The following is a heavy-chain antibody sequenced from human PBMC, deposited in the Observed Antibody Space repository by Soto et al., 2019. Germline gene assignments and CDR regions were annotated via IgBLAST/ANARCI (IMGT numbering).Heavy chain of an antibody. D-gene: IGHD4-17*01. J-gene: IGHJ2*01. CDR1: GFTFSSYA. CDR3: ATYDYENWYFDL. Sequence: ELQLLESGGGLVQPGGSLRLSCAASGFTFSSYAMSWVRQAPGKGLEWVSAISGSGGSTYYADSVKGRFTISRDNSKNTLYLQMNSLRAEDTAVYYCATYDYENWYFDLWGRGTLVTVSS. CDR2: ISGSGGST. V-gene: IGHV3-23*01.